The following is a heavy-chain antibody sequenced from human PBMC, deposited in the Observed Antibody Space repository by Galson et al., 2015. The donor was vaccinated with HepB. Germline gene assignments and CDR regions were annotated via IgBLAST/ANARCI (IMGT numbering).Heavy chain of an antibody. J-gene: IGHJ4*02. CDR1: GFTFSSYS. V-gene: IGHV3-74*01. CDR3: ARGGVVGGTDY. Sequence: SLRLSCAASGFTFSSYSMDWVRQAPGKGLVWVSDTNRDGSVTRYADSAKGRFTISRDNAKNMLYLQMNSLRVDDAAIYYCARGGVVGGTDYWGQGTLVTVSS. CDR2: TNRDGSVT. D-gene: IGHD6-19*01.